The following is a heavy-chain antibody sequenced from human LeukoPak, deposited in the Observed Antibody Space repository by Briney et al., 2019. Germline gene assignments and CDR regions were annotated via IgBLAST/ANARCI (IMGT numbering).Heavy chain of an antibody. J-gene: IGHJ4*02. CDR2: MNPNSGNT. Sequence: ASVKVSCKASGFTFTSHDYNWVRQATGQGLEWMGWMNPNSGNTGYAQKFQGRVTMTRDTSTSTVYMELGSLRSEDTAMYYCARGGYYYLRDYWGQGTLVTVSS. V-gene: IGHV1-8*01. CDR1: GFTFTSHD. D-gene: IGHD3-22*01. CDR3: ARGGYYYLRDY.